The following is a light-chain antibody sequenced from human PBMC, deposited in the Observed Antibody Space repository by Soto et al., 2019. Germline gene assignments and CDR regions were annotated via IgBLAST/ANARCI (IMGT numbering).Light chain of an antibody. CDR1: QSIRRF. Sequence: DIQMTQSPSSLSASVGDRVTITCRASQSIRRFLAWYQQKPGKAPKLLIYQASNLESGVPSRFSGSGPGTEFTLTISSLQPDDLAVYYCQQYNYYRWTFGQGTKVDIK. J-gene: IGKJ1*01. CDR3: QQYNYYRWT. CDR2: QAS. V-gene: IGKV1-5*03.